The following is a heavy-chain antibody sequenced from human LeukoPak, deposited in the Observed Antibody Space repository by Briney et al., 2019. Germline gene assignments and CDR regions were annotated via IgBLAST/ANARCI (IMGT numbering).Heavy chain of an antibody. Sequence: GRSLRLSCAASGFTFSSYAMHWVRQAPGKGLEWVSAISGSGGSTYYADSVKGRFTISRDNSKNTLYLQMNSLRAEDTAVYYCAGPVAGYYYYGMDVWGQGTTVTVSS. J-gene: IGHJ6*02. V-gene: IGHV3-23*01. CDR2: ISGSGGST. D-gene: IGHD6-19*01. CDR1: GFTFSSYA. CDR3: AGPVAGYYYYGMDV.